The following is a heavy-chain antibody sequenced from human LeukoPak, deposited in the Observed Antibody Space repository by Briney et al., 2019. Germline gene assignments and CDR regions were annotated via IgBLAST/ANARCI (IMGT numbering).Heavy chain of an antibody. D-gene: IGHD1-26*01. V-gene: IGHV4-59*08. J-gene: IGHJ4*02. CDR1: GGSISSYY. CDR3: ASLGGTYDY. CDR2: IYYSGST. Sequence: SETLSLTCTVSGGSISSYYWSWIRQPPGKGLEWIGYIYYSGSTNYNPSLQSRVTMSVDMSKSQLSLKLSSVTAADTAVYYCASLGGTYDYWGQGTLVTVSS.